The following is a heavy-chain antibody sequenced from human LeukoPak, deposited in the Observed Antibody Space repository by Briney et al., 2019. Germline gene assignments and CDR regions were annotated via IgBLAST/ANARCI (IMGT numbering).Heavy chain of an antibody. CDR3: AIHGGSYFVAAISHDAFDI. CDR1: GGSINSYY. Sequence: PSETLSLTCTVSGGSINSYYWSWIRQPPGKGLECIGYIHYTGSTNYNPSLKSRVTISVDTSKSQFYLSLSSVTAADTAVYYCAIHGGSYFVAAISHDAFDIWGQGTFVTVSS. J-gene: IGHJ3*02. V-gene: IGHV4-59*08. CDR2: IHYTGST. D-gene: IGHD1-26*01.